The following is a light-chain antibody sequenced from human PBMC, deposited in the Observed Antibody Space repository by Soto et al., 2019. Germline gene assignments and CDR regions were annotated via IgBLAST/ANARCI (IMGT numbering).Light chain of an antibody. V-gene: IGKV3-11*01. Sequence: DIVLTQSPATLSLTPGQGASLSCRASKSVGGDLVWYQQHPGQAPRLLIYDASNRATGIPPRFSGSGSGTDFTLTISSLEPEDVAVYYCQQRTNWPWTFGQGTKVDIK. CDR1: KSVGGD. J-gene: IGKJ1*01. CDR3: QQRTNWPWT. CDR2: DAS.